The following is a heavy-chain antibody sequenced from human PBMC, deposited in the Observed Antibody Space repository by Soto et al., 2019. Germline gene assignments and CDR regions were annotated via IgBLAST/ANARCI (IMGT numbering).Heavy chain of an antibody. J-gene: IGHJ3*02. CDR3: AKGHYRRELLEVNAFDI. D-gene: IGHD3-10*01. V-gene: IGHV3-30*18. Sequence: GGSLRLSCAASGVTFSSSGMHWVRQTQGKGLEWVAIVSYDGSNNFYADSVKGRFTISRDNSRTTLYLQMNSLSAEDTAVYYCAKGHYRRELLEVNAFDIWGQGTMVTVSS. CDR1: GVTFSSSG. CDR2: VSYDGSNN.